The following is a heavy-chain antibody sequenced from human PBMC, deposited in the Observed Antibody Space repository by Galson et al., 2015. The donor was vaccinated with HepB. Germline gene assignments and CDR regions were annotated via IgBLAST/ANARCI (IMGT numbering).Heavy chain of an antibody. CDR1: GFTFSSYA. CDR3: ARDRRRLVVVSYYYGMDV. CDR2: ISYDGSNK. V-gene: IGHV3-30-3*01. J-gene: IGHJ6*02. Sequence: SLRLSCAASGFTFSSYAMHWVRQAPGKGLEWVAVISYDGSNKYYADSVKGRFTISRDNSKNTLYLQMNSLRAEDTAVYYCARDRRRLVVVSYYYGMDVWGQGTTVTVSS. D-gene: IGHD2-2*01.